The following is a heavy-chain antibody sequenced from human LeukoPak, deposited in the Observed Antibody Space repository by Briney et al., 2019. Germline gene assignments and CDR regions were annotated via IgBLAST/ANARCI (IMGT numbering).Heavy chain of an antibody. J-gene: IGHJ4*02. Sequence: GGSLRLSCAASGFTFSSYSLNWVRQAPGKGLEWVSSISSSSSYIYYADSVKGRFTISRDNAKNSLYLQMNSLRAEDTAVYYCARGYYDSSGYCDYWGQGTLVTVSS. CDR3: ARGYYDSSGYCDY. CDR2: ISSSSSYI. V-gene: IGHV3-21*01. D-gene: IGHD3-22*01. CDR1: GFTFSSYS.